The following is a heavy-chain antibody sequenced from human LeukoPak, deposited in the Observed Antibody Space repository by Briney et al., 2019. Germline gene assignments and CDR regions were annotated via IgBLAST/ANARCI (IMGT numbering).Heavy chain of an antibody. CDR3: ARSCGGDCYSSHRYYFDS. D-gene: IGHD2-21*02. Sequence: GGSLRLSCAASGFTFSSYGMHWVRQAPGKGLEWVAVISYDGSNKYYADSVRGRFTISRDDARNSLFLQMNSLRAEDTALYYCARSCGGDCYSSHRYYFDSWGQGSLVTVS. CDR1: GFTFSSYG. J-gene: IGHJ4*02. V-gene: IGHV3-30*03. CDR2: ISYDGSNK.